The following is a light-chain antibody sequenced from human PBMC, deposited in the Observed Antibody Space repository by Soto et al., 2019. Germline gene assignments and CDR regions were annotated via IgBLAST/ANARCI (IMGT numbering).Light chain of an antibody. CDR2: AAS. CDR1: LSISSY. CDR3: QQSYSTPWT. V-gene: IGKV1-39*01. Sequence: DIPMTQSPSSLSASVGDRVTITCRASLSISSYLHWYQQKPGKAPQLLIYAASSLQSGVPSKFSGSGSGTDFALTISSLQPEDFATYYCQQSYSTPWTFGQGTKVEI. J-gene: IGKJ1*01.